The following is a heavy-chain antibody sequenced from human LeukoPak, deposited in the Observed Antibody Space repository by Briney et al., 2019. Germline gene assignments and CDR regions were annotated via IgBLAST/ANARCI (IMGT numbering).Heavy chain of an antibody. CDR2: ISSRGDSI. J-gene: IGHJ4*02. Sequence: AGGSLRLSCAASGFTFSRYEMIWVRQAPGKGLEWVSYISSRGDSIHYADSVRGRFTISRDNAKNSLYLQMNSLRAEDTAIYYCARDADPGEGNYWGQGTLVTVSA. CDR1: GFTFSRYE. CDR3: ARDADPGEGNY. D-gene: IGHD3-16*01. V-gene: IGHV3-48*03.